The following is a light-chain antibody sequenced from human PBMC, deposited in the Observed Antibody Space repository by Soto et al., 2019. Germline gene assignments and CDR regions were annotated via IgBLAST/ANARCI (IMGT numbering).Light chain of an antibody. CDR1: SSDVGGYNC. Sequence: QLVLTQPASVSGSPGQSITLSCTGTSSDVGGYNCVSWYQQYPGKAPKLMIHDVTNRPSGVSNRFAGSKSGNTASLTISGLQAEDEADYYCSSYTSTSCYVFGTGTKLTVL. V-gene: IGLV2-14*01. CDR3: SSYTSTSCYV. J-gene: IGLJ1*01. CDR2: DVT.